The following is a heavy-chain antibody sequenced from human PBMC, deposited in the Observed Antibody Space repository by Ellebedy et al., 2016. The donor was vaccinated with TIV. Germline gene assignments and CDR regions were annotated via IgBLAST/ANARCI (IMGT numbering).Heavy chain of an antibody. Sequence: ASVKVSCKASGYTFSDSAISWVRQAPGQGLEWMGGIIPTANYAQKFQGRVTITADESTSTAYMELSSLRSDDTAVYYCARGHDYIWGSYRLPDYWGQGTLVTVSS. J-gene: IGHJ4*02. CDR3: ARGHDYIWGSYRLPDY. V-gene: IGHV1-69*13. CDR1: GYTFSDSA. CDR2: IIPTA. D-gene: IGHD3-16*02.